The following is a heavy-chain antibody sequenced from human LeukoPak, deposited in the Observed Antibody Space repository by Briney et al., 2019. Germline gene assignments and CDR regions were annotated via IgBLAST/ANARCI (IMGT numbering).Heavy chain of an antibody. J-gene: IGHJ6*02. D-gene: IGHD2-15*01. V-gene: IGHV1-18*01. Sequence: ASVKVSCKASGYTFTSYGISWVRQAPGQGLEWMGWISAYNGNTNYAQKLQGRVTMTTDTSTSTAYMELRSLRSDDTAVYYCARSVGRRVVPYYYYGMDVWGQGTTVTVSS. CDR3: ARSVGRRVVPYYYYGMDV. CDR1: GYTFTSYG. CDR2: ISAYNGNT.